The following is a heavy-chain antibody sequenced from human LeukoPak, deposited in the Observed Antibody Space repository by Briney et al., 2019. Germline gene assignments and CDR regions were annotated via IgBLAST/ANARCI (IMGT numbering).Heavy chain of an antibody. Sequence: GRSLRLSCAASGFIFDDYAMHWVRQAPGKGLEWVSGISRNSGSLAYADSVKGRFTISRDNAKNSLYLQMNSLRTEDTALYYCARGLGGDQGYFDLWGRGTLATVSS. CDR1: GFIFDDYA. D-gene: IGHD3-10*01. J-gene: IGHJ2*01. CDR2: ISRNSGSL. CDR3: ARGLGGDQGYFDL. V-gene: IGHV3-9*01.